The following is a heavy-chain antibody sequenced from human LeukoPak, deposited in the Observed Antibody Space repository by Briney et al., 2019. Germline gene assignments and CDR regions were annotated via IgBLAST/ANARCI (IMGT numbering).Heavy chain of an antibody. D-gene: IGHD3-10*01. CDR3: ARDSPYYYGSGSATSYTDV. CDR2: IYYSGST. CDR1: GGSISSSSYY. J-gene: IGHJ6*03. V-gene: IGHV4-61*01. Sequence: SETLSLTCTVSGGSISSSSYYWGWIRQPPGKGLEWIVYIYYSGSTNYNPSLKSRVTISVDTSKNQFSLKLSPVTAADTAVYYCARDSPYYYGSGSATSYTDVWGKATTVTIYS.